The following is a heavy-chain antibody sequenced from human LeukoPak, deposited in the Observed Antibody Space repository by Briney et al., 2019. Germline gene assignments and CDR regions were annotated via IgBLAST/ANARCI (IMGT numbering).Heavy chain of an antibody. Sequence: SETLSLTCTVSGASINTTNFYWAWIRQPPGKGLESIGNIHYTGRTYSNASLNSRVTISVDTSKNQFSLKLTSVSAADTAVYHCARQGSMTRGGYWLDPWGRGTLVIVSS. CDR1: GASINTTNFY. CDR2: IHYTGRT. J-gene: IGHJ5*02. CDR3: ARQGSMTRGGYWLDP. D-gene: IGHD3-10*01. V-gene: IGHV4-39*01.